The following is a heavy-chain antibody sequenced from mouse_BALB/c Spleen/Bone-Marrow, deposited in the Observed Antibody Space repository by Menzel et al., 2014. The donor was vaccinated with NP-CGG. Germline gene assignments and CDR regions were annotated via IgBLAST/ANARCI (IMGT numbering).Heavy chain of an antibody. J-gene: IGHJ4*01. CDR1: GFTFSSFG. CDR3: ARSLLRLSYAMDY. V-gene: IGHV5-17*02. Sequence: DVKLVESGGGLVQPGGSQKLSCAASGFTFSSFGMHWVRQAPEKGLEWVAYISIGSSTIYYADTVKGRFTISRDNPKNTLFLQMTSLRSEDTAMYYCARSLLRLSYAMDYWGQGTSVTVSS. D-gene: IGHD1-2*01. CDR2: ISIGSSTI.